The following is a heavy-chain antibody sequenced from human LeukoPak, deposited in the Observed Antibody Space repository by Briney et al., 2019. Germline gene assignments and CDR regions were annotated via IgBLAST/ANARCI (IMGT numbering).Heavy chain of an antibody. V-gene: IGHV3-21*01. J-gene: IGHJ4*02. Sequence: GGSLRLSCATSGFTFDKYFIHWVRQAPGKGLDWVSSISGTSTYIDYADSVKGRFTISRDNAKNSLYLQMNSLRVEDTAVYYCVRDHQLRDPGCWGQGTLVTVSS. CDR2: ISGTSTYI. D-gene: IGHD5-24*01. CDR1: GFTFDKYF. CDR3: VRDHQLRDPGC.